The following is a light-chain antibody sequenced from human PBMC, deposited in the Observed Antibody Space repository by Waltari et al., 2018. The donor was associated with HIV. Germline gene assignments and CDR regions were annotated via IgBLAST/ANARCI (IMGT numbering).Light chain of an antibody. Sequence: SVLTQPPSASGTPGQRVTISCSGSSSNIGSNYVYWYRQLPGTAPKLLIYRGNQRPSGVPDRFSGSKSGTSASLAVSGLRSENEADYYCAAWDASLSVWVFGGGTKLTVL. CDR3: AAWDASLSVWV. V-gene: IGLV1-47*01. J-gene: IGLJ3*02. CDR1: SSNIGSNY. CDR2: RGN.